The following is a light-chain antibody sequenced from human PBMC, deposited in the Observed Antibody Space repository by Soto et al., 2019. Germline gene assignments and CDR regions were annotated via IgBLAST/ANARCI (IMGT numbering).Light chain of an antibody. J-gene: IGKJ2*01. CDR3: QQYGRSPYS. Sequence: DIVMTQSPLSLPVTPGEPASISCRASQSVSSGYLAWYLQKPGQAPRLLIYGASSRATGIPDRFSGSGSGRDFTLTISRLEPEDFAVYFCQQYGRSPYSFGQGTKVDIK. V-gene: IGKV3-20*01. CDR1: QSVSSGY. CDR2: GAS.